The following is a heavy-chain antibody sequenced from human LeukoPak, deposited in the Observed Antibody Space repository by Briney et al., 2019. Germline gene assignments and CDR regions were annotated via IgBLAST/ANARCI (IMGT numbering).Heavy chain of an antibody. CDR2: IYYSGST. CDR1: GGSISSYY. D-gene: IGHD3-10*01. CDR3: ARGSGSYPNSPLDY. Sequence: SETLSLTCTVSGGSISSYYWSWIRQPPGKGLEWIGYIYYSGSTNYNPSLKSRVTISVDTSKNQFSLKLSSVTAADTAVYYCARGSGSYPNSPLDYWGQGTLVTVS. J-gene: IGHJ4*02. V-gene: IGHV4-59*01.